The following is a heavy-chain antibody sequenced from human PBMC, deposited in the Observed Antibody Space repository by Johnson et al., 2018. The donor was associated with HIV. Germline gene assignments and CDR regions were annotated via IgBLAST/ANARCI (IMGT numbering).Heavy chain of an antibody. V-gene: IGHV3-7*05. CDR1: GFTFDNFW. CDR3: AIGRGEFPRHAFDI. D-gene: IGHD3-10*01. Sequence: VQLMESGGGVVQPGGSLRLSCAVSGFTFDNFWMAWVRQAPGKGLEWVANINQDGSETYYVGSVKGRFTISRDNAKNSLFLQMDSLRAEDTAVYFCAIGRGEFPRHAFDIWGQGTMVTVSS. J-gene: IGHJ3*02. CDR2: INQDGSET.